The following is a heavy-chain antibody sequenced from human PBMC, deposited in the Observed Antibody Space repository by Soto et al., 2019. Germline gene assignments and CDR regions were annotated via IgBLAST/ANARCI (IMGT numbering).Heavy chain of an antibody. CDR3: ARGILGSGTANDH. CDR2: IIGDGIYT. CDR1: GFTFSNYW. D-gene: IGHD3-10*01. V-gene: IGHV3-74*03. J-gene: IGHJ4*02. Sequence: EVQLVESGGGLVQPGGSLILSCAASGFTFSNYWMVWVRQAPRKGLVWVSRIIGDGIYTTYADSVKGRFTISRDNAKNTVYLQMTSLRVEDTAVYYCARGILGSGTANDHWGQGTLVTLSS.